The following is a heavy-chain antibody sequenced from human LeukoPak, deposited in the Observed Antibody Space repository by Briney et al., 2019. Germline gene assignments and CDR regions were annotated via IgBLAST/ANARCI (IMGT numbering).Heavy chain of an antibody. D-gene: IGHD3-10*01. Sequence: PSETLSLTCTVSGGSISSSSYYWGWIRQPPGKGLEWIGSIYYSGSTYYNPSLKSRVTISVDTSKNQFSLKLSSVTAADTAVYYCARHTTMVRGVIGMMPFEYWGQGTLVTVSS. CDR3: ARHTTMVRGVIGMMPFEY. V-gene: IGHV4-39*01. CDR1: GGSISSSSYY. CDR2: IYYSGST. J-gene: IGHJ4*02.